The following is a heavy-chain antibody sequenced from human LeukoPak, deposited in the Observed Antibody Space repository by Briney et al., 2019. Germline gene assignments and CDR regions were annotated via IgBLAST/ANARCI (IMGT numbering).Heavy chain of an antibody. CDR3: AADRRYDSSGYYIFDY. D-gene: IGHD3-22*01. CDR2: IVVGSGNT. Sequence: GTSVKVSCKASGFTFTSSAMQWVRQARGQRLEWIGWIVVGSGNTSYAQKFQERVTITRDMSTSTAYMELSSLRSEDTAVYYCAADRRYDSSGYYIFDYWGQGTLVTVSS. CDR1: GFTFTSSA. J-gene: IGHJ4*02. V-gene: IGHV1-58*02.